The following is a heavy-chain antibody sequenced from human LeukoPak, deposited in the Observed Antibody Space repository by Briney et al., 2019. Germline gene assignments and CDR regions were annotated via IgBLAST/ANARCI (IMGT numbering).Heavy chain of an antibody. J-gene: IGHJ4*02. CDR3: ARIIVVVVGADDYFDS. D-gene: IGHD2-21*01. V-gene: IGHV3-7*01. Sequence: GGSLTLSCAASGFTFSGYWMNWVRQAPGKGLEWVANIKEDGSVKNYVDSVKGRFTISRDNAKNSIYLQMNSLRADDTAIYYCARIIVVVVGADDYFDSWGQGTLVTVSS. CDR2: IKEDGSVK. CDR1: GFTFSGYW.